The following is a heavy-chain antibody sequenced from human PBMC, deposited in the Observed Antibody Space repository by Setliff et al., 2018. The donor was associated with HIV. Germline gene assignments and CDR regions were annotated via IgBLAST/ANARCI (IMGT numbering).Heavy chain of an antibody. V-gene: IGHV4-38-2*01. J-gene: IGHJ5*02. CDR1: GYSINSGFS. D-gene: IGHD6-19*01. CDR2: IYQSGSI. CDR3: ARPRRVRSRAWYWFDI. Sequence: SETLSLTCAASGYSINSGFSRAWIRQPPGQGPQWIGSIYQSGSIYYNPSLQSRVTISVDSSKNQFSLNLFSVTVADMAVYYCARPRRVRSRAWYWFDIWGQGTLVTAAS.